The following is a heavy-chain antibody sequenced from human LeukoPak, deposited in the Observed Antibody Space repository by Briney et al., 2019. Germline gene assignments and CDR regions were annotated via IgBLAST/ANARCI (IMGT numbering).Heavy chain of an antibody. CDR2: INTDGSST. CDR1: GFTFSSYW. V-gene: IGHV3-74*01. D-gene: IGHD3-16*01. Sequence: GGSLRLSCAASGFTFSSYWMHWVRQAPGKGLVWVSRINTDGSSTSHADSVKGRFTISRDNSYNTVSLQMNSLRDEDTGVYYCAKGLRTGVGPYMGYHYYMDVWGKGATVTVSS. J-gene: IGHJ6*03. CDR3: AKGLRTGVGPYMGYHYYMDV.